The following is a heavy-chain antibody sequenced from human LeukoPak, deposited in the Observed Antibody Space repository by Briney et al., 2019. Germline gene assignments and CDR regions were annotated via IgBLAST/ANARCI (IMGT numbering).Heavy chain of an antibody. D-gene: IGHD2-15*01. Sequence: GGSLRLSCAVSGFTFRNYGMSWVRQAPGKGLEWVSVVSDSGASACYADSVNGRFTISRDNSKNTLYLQMNSLRAEDTAIYYCAPDLRGAAWSLDYWGQGTLVTVSS. V-gene: IGHV3-23*01. J-gene: IGHJ4*02. CDR3: APDLRGAAWSLDY. CDR1: GFTFRNYG. CDR2: VSDSGASA.